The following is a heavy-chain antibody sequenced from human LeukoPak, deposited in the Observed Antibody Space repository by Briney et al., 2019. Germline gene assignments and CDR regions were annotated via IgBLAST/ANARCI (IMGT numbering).Heavy chain of an antibody. V-gene: IGHV4-34*01. CDR1: GGSFSGYY. Sequence: SETLSLTCAVYGGSFSGYYWSWFRQPPGKGLEWIGEINHSGSTNYNPSLKSRVTISVDTSKNQFSLKLSSVTAADTAVYYCARGRSGYVYGMDVWGQGTTVTVSS. CDR3: ARGRSGYVYGMDV. CDR2: INHSGST. D-gene: IGHD5-12*01. J-gene: IGHJ6*02.